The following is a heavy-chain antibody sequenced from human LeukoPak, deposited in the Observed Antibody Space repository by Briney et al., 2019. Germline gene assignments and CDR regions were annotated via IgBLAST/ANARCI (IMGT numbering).Heavy chain of an antibody. CDR1: GGTFSSYA. J-gene: IGHJ3*02. V-gene: IGHV1-69*05. CDR2: LIPIFGAA. Sequence: SVKVSCKASGGTFSSYAISWVRQAPGQGLEWMGRLIPIFGAANYAQRFQGRVSITTDESTSTAYMELSSLRSEDTAVYYCARGFYYESSGYSYGGFDIWGQGTMVTVSS. CDR3: ARGFYYESSGYSYGGFDI. D-gene: IGHD3-22*01.